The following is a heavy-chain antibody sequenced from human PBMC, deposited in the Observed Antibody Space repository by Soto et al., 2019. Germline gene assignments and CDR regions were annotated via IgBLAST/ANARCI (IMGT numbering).Heavy chain of an antibody. J-gene: IGHJ4*02. V-gene: IGHV3-23*01. CDR2: ISGSGGTT. CDR1: GFTFSNYA. D-gene: IGHD6-19*01. CDR3: AKVFVEKGSNRGCPWSFHY. Sequence: EVQLLESGGGLVQPGRSLRLSCAASGFTFSNYAMSWVRQAPGRGLDWVSAISGSGGTTYYADSVKGRFTISRDNSKNTRFLQMNTLRAEDAAVYSCAKVFVEKGSNRGCPWSFHYWGQGTLVTVSS.